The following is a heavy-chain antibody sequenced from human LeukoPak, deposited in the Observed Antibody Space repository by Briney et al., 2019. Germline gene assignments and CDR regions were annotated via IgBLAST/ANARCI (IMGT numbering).Heavy chain of an antibody. Sequence: ASVKVSCKASGYTFTSYGISWVRQAPGQGLEWMGWISAYNGNTNYAQKLQGRVTMTTDTSTSTAYMELGSLRSEDTAVYYCARDRLPITSGSYFDYWGQGTLVTVSS. CDR2: ISAYNGNT. CDR3: ARDRLPITSGSYFDY. J-gene: IGHJ4*02. D-gene: IGHD1-26*01. V-gene: IGHV1-18*01. CDR1: GYTFTSYG.